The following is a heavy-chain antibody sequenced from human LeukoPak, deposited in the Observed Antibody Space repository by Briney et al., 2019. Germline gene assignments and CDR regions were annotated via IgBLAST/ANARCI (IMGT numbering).Heavy chain of an antibody. J-gene: IGHJ4*02. V-gene: IGHV1-24*01. D-gene: IGHD3-16*01. CDR1: RYTLTELS. Sequence: ASVKVSCKVSRYTLTELSMHWVRQAPGKGLEWMGGFDPEDGETIYAQKFQGRVTMTEDTSTDTAYMELSSLRSEDTAVYYCATVGRDGGGRGYWGQGTLVTVSS. CDR3: ATVGRDGGGRGY. CDR2: FDPEDGET.